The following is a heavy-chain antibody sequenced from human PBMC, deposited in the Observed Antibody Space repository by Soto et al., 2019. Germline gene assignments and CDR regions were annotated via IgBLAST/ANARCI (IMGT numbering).Heavy chain of an antibody. Sequence: GGSLRLSCGASGFTFSSYAMIWVRQAPGKGLEWVSAISGSGGSTYYADSVKGRFTISRDKSKNTLYLQMNSLRAEDTAVYYCAKATSFNWFDPWGQGTLVTVSS. J-gene: IGHJ5*02. D-gene: IGHD2-2*01. CDR1: GFTFSSYA. V-gene: IGHV3-23*01. CDR3: AKATSFNWFDP. CDR2: ISGSGGST.